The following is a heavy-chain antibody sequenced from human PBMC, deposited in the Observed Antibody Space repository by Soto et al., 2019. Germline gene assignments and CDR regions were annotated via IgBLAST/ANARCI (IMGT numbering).Heavy chain of an antibody. J-gene: IGHJ4*02. CDR3: ARDRFAMAGPFDY. CDR1: GFTFSSYA. V-gene: IGHV3-30-3*01. Sequence: GGSLRLSCAASGFTFSSYAMHWVRQAPGKGLEWVAVISYDGSNKYYADSVKGRFTISRDNSKNTLYLQMNSLRAEDTAVYYCARDRFAMAGPFDYWGQGTLVTVSS. D-gene: IGHD6-19*01. CDR2: ISYDGSNK.